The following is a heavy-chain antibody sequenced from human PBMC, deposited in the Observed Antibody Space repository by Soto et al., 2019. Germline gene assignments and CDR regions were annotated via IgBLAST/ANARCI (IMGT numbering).Heavy chain of an antibody. CDR3: ARGPRSLVPGAIPFDY. J-gene: IGHJ4*02. V-gene: IGHV4-34*01. CDR2: INHRGST. CDR1: GGSFSGYY. Sequence: SETLSLTCAVYGGSFSGYYWSWIRQPPGKGLEWIGEINHRGSTNYNPSLKSRVTISVDTSKNQFSLKLSSVTAADTAVYYCARGPRSLVPGAIPFDYWGQGTLVTVSS. D-gene: IGHD3-10*01.